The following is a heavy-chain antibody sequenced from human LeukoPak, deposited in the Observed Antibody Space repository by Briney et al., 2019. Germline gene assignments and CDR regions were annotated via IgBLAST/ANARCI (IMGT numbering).Heavy chain of an antibody. V-gene: IGHV1-69*01. CDR1: GGTFSSYA. Sequence: SVKVSCKASGGTFSSYAFSWVRQAPGQGLEWMGGIPPNFGTANYAQKFQGRVQITADESTSTAYMELSSLRSEHTAVYYCARVPYYYDSSGSSGGWFDPWGQRTLVTVSS. J-gene: IGHJ5*02. D-gene: IGHD3-22*01. CDR2: IPPNFGTA. CDR3: ARVPYYYDSSGSSGGWFDP.